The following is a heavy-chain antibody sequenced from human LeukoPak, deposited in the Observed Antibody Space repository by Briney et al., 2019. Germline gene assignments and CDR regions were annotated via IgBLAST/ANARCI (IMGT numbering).Heavy chain of an antibody. CDR2: INPNSGGT. J-gene: IGHJ5*02. D-gene: IGHD6-19*01. CDR3: ARTRGRKNNSGWQGLTPVPPFDP. Sequence: ASVKVSCKASGYTFTGYYMHWVRQAPGQGLEWMGWINPNSGGTNYAQKFQGRVTMTRDTSISTAYMELSRLRSDDTAVYYCARTRGRKNNSGWQGLTPVPPFDPWGQGTLVTVSS. CDR1: GYTFTGYY. V-gene: IGHV1-2*02.